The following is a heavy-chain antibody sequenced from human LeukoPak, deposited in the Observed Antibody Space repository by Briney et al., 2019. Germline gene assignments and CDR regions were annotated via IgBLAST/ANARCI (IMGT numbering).Heavy chain of an antibody. Sequence: ASVKVSCKSSGYTFTDYYLHWVREAPGQALEWMGWVNPNSGDTKYAQKFQGRVTMTRDPSTSTVYMGLNSLRSDDTALYYCARESPYSSSWFDSWGQGTLVTVSS. J-gene: IGHJ5*02. V-gene: IGHV1-2*02. CDR1: GYTFTDYY. CDR3: ARESPYSSSWFDS. D-gene: IGHD6-13*01. CDR2: VNPNSGDT.